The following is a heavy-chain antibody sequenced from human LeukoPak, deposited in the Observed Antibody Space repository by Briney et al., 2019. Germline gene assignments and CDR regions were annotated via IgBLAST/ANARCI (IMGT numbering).Heavy chain of an antibody. V-gene: IGHV4-31*03. J-gene: IGHJ4*02. CDR1: GVSISSGGYY. CDR3: ASSIVGATLFDY. Sequence: SETLSLTCTVSGVSISSGGYYWSWIRQPPGKGLEWIGYIYYSGSTYYNPSLKSRVTISVDTSKNQFPLKLSSVTAADTAVYYCASSIVGATLFDYWGQGTLVTVSS. D-gene: IGHD1-26*01. CDR2: IYYSGST.